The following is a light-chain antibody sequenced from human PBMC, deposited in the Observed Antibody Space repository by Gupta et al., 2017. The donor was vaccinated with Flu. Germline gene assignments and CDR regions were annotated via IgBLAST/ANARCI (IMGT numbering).Light chain of an antibody. J-gene: IGKJ4*01. CDR3: LQDYIYPLT. CDR2: AAS. CDR1: KGIRND. V-gene: IGKV1-6*01. Sequence: GERVTISCRASKGIRNDLGWYQQKTGKVATLLIYAASCLQGGVLSRFSGSGSCTDFTLTISSLQPEDFARFYCLQDYIYPLTFGGGTKLEIK.